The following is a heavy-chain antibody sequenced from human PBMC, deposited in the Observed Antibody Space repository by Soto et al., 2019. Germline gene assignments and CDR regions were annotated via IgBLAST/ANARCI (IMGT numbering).Heavy chain of an antibody. Sequence: GGSLRLSCAASGFTFSSYDMHWVRQATGKGLEWVSAIGTAGDTYYPGSVKGRFTISRENAKNSLYLQMNSLRAGDTAVYYCARGSRVIYPHYYYGMDVWGQGTRVTVSS. CDR2: IGTAGDT. CDR1: GFTFSSYD. J-gene: IGHJ6*02. V-gene: IGHV3-13*01. D-gene: IGHD2-21*01. CDR3: ARGSRVIYPHYYYGMDV.